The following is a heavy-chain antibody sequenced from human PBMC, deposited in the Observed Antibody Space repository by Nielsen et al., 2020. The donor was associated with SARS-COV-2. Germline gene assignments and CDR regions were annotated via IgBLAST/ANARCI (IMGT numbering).Heavy chain of an antibody. V-gene: IGHV4-39*01. J-gene: IGHJ4*02. CDR2: IYYSGST. CDR3: ARRPVRYSSGWYEVDY. Sequence: ESLKISCTVSGGSISSSSYYWGWIRQPPGKGLEWIGSIYYSGSTYYNPSLKSRVTISVDTSKNQFSLKLSSVTAADTAVYYCARRPVRYSSGWYEVDYWGQGTLVTVSS. CDR1: GGSISSSSYY. D-gene: IGHD6-19*01.